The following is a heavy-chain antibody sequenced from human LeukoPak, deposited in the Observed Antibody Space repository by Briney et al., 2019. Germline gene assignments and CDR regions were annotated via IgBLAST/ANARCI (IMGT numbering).Heavy chain of an antibody. Sequence: GGSLRLSCAASGFTFNTYHMNWVRQAPGKGLEWVSFIDMSGTFIRYADSVKGRFTVSRDNAKNSLYLQMDSLTAEDTAVYYCARDIPSGDRGWFDPWGQGTRVTVSS. CDR2: IDMSGTFI. CDR1: GFTFNTYH. D-gene: IGHD2-15*01. CDR3: ARDIPSGDRGWFDP. J-gene: IGHJ5*02. V-gene: IGHV3-21*01.